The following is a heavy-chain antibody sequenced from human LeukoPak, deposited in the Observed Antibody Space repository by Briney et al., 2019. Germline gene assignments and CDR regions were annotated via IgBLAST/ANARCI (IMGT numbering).Heavy chain of an antibody. Sequence: GGSLRLSCAASGFTVSSNYMSWVRQAPGKGLEWVSVIYSGGSTYYADSVKGRFTISRDNAKNSLYLQMNSLRAEDTAVYYCARFSDILGGATTSPDYWGQGTLVTVSS. CDR1: GFTVSSNY. V-gene: IGHV3-66*01. D-gene: IGHD1-26*01. J-gene: IGHJ4*02. CDR2: IYSGGST. CDR3: ARFSDILGGATTSPDY.